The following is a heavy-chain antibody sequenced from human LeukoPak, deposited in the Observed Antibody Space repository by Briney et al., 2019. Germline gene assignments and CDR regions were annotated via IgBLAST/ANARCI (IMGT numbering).Heavy chain of an antibody. CDR3: GRAGNTNWYEGDT. V-gene: IGHV3-7*01. Sequence: GGSLRLSCAASGFTFSRYWMTWVRQAPGKGLEWVANIKEDGSQNYYVDSVKGRFTVSRDNARNSLYLQMNSLRAEDTAVYYCGRAGNTNWYEGDTWGQRTLVTVSS. J-gene: IGHJ5*02. D-gene: IGHD1-1*01. CDR2: IKEDGSQN. CDR1: GFTFSRYW.